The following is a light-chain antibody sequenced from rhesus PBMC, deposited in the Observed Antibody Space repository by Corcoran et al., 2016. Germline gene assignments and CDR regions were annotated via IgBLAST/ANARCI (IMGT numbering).Light chain of an antibody. CDR3: PQHNNYPLT. CDR1: QGISKY. CDR2: DAS. J-gene: IGKJ4*01. V-gene: IGKV1-25*01. Sequence: DIQMTQSPSSLSASVGDTVTITCQASQGISKYLAWYQQKPVKAPKLLIDDASTLQSGDPSRCSGSGSWTEFTLTICSLQPDDFAPYYCPQHNNYPLTFGRGTKVDLK.